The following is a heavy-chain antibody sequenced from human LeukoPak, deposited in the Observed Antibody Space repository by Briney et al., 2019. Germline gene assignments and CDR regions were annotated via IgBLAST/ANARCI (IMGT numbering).Heavy chain of an antibody. D-gene: IGHD4-17*01. CDR2: TYYRSKLYN. Sequence: SQTLSLTCAISGDSVSSNRAAWNWIRHSPSRGLEWLGRTYYRSKLYNDYAVSVKSRIAINPDTSKIQFSLQLNSVTPEDTAVYYCARDPRSAQYYFDYWGQGTLVTVSS. CDR1: GDSVSSNRAA. J-gene: IGHJ4*02. CDR3: ARDPRSAQYYFDY. V-gene: IGHV6-1*01.